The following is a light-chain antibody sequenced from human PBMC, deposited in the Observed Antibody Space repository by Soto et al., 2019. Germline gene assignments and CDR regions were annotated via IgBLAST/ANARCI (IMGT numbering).Light chain of an antibody. Sequence: DIQMTQSPSSLSASVGDRVTITCRASQGISNYLAWYQQKPGKVPKLLICSASTLQSGVPSRFSGSGSGTDFTLTISSLEPEDVATYYCQHYNNAPYTFGQGTKLEIK. CDR3: QHYNNAPYT. CDR1: QGISNY. J-gene: IGKJ2*01. V-gene: IGKV1-27*01. CDR2: SAS.